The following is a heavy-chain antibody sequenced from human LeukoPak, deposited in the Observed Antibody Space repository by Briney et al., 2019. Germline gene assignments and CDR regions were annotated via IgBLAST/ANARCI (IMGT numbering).Heavy chain of an antibody. D-gene: IGHD3-10*01. Sequence: GGTLRLSCAASGFTFSNSGMSWVRQAPGKGLEWVSAISTSGSETHYADSVKGRFTIARDNSKNTMSLQMSSLRAEDTALYYCAKGSGNGYGSGPFDYWGQGTLVTVSS. CDR2: ISTSGSET. J-gene: IGHJ4*02. CDR3: AKGSGNGYGSGPFDY. CDR1: GFTFSNSG. V-gene: IGHV3-23*01.